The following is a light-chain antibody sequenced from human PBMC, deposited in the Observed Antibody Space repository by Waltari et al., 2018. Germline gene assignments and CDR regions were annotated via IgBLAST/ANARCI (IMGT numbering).Light chain of an antibody. CDR2: SDD. V-gene: IGLV1-44*01. CDR3: AAWDDNVKGWL. Sequence: QSALSQPPSTSGTPGQKVIIPCSGTSTNLGTNTLNWYQQVPGTAPKLLIYSDDQRPSGVPDRFSGSKSGTSASLAISWLQSEDEAEYYCAAWDDNVKGWLFGGGTKLTVL. CDR1: STNLGTNT. J-gene: IGLJ3*02.